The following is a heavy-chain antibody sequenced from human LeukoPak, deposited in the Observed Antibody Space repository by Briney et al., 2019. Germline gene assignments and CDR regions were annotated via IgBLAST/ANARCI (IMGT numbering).Heavy chain of an antibody. J-gene: IGHJ4*02. Sequence: GASVKVSCKASGYTXTTYGITWVRQAPGQGLEWMGWISAYNGNTNYAQKFQGRVTMTIDTSTSTAYMELRSLKSDDTAVYYCARVWGYYYDSSGYSDFDYWGQGTLVTVSS. D-gene: IGHD3-22*01. CDR2: ISAYNGNT. V-gene: IGHV1-18*01. CDR3: ARVWGYYYDSSGYSDFDY. CDR1: GYTXTTYG.